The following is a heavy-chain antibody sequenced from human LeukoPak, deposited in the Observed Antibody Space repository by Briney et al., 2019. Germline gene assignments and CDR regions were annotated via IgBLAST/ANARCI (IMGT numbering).Heavy chain of an antibody. CDR2: IAYDGSNE. Sequence: GRSLRLSCAASGFTFSNCGMHWVRQAPGKGLEWVAVIAYDGSNEYYAEFVKGRFTISRDNSKNTLYLQMYSLRAEDTAVYFCAKDQGIAVAGTDDAFDIWGQGTRVTVSS. CDR3: AKDQGIAVAGTDDAFDI. V-gene: IGHV3-30*18. D-gene: IGHD6-19*01. J-gene: IGHJ3*02. CDR1: GFTFSNCG.